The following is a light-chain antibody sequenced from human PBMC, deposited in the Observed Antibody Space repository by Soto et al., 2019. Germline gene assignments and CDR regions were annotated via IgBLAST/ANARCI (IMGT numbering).Light chain of an antibody. CDR1: QGVSSN. Sequence: EIVMTQSPVTLSVSPGERATLSCRASQGVSSNLAWYQQKPGQAPRLLIYGASTRATGIPARFSGSGSETEFTLTISTLQSEDLAVYYCQQYHNWPLTFGGGTKVEIK. J-gene: IGKJ4*01. CDR2: GAS. V-gene: IGKV3-15*01. CDR3: QQYHNWPLT.